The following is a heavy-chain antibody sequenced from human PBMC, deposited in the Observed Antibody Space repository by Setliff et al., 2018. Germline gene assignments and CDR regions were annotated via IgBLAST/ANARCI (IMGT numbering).Heavy chain of an antibody. CDR3: AREQWLDPPGYYYMDV. CDR2: IIHSGST. J-gene: IGHJ6*03. Sequence: SETLSLTCAVYGGSFSGYYWSWIRQPPGKRLEWIGEIIHSGSTNYNPSLKSRVTISMDTSKDQFSLKLNSVTAAAMAVYYCAREQWLDPPGYYYMDVWAKGTTVTAP. D-gene: IGHD6-19*01. V-gene: IGHV4-34*12. CDR1: GGSFSGYY.